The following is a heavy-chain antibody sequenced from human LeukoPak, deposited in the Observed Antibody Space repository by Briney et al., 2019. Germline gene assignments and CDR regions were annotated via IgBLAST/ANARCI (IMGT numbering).Heavy chain of an antibody. Sequence: SETLSLTCAIYGGSFSGYYWTWIRQPPGKGLEWIGYVDHTGSTKFNPSLNGRVSISRDTSNNFFSLRLRSVTAADTAVYFCARGRVSSSTWYSTYYYFFYMDFWGKGTTVTVSS. CDR3: ARGRVSSSTWYSTYYYFFYMDF. D-gene: IGHD4-11*01. J-gene: IGHJ6*03. CDR1: GGSFSGYY. CDR2: VDHTGST. V-gene: IGHV4-59*01.